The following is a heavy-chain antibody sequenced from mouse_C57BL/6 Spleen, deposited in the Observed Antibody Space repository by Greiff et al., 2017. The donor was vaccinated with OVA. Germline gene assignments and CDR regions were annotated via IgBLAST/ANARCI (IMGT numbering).Heavy chain of an antibody. CDR3: ARGPTGGYFDY. D-gene: IGHD4-1*02. V-gene: IGHV1-69*01. Sequence: QVQLQQPGAELVMPGASVKLSCKASGYTFTSYWMHWVKQRPGQGLEWIGEIDPSDSYTNYNQKVKGKSTLTVDKSSSTAYMQLSSLTSEDSAVYYCARGPTGGYFDYWGQGTTLTVSS. J-gene: IGHJ2*01. CDR2: IDPSDSYT. CDR1: GYTFTSYW.